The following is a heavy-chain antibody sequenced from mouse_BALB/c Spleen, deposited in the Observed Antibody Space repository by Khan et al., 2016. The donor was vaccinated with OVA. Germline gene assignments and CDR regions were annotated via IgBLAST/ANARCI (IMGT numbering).Heavy chain of an antibody. D-gene: IGHD1-1*01. CDR3: ARDMGLLRFDY. J-gene: IGHJ3*01. Sequence: EVQLVESGGGLIQPGGSLRLSCAASGFTFSDYYMTWVRQPPGKALEWLGFIRNERYGYTAEYDASVKGRFTISRDNHQSILYLQMNILRPEDSATNYCARDMGLLRFDYWGQGTLVTVSA. V-gene: IGHV7-3*02. CDR2: IRNERYGYTA. CDR1: GFTFSDYY.